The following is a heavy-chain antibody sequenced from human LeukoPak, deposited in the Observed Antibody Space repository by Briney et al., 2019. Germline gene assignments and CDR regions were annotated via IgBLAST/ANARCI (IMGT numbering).Heavy chain of an antibody. CDR3: ARGGQQLVPPFDY. Sequence: SETLSLTCAVYGGSFSGYYWSWIRQPPGKGLEWIGEINHSGSTNYNPSLKSRVTISVDTSKNQFSLKLTSLTAADTAVYYCARGGQQLVPPFDYWGQGTLVTVSS. CDR2: INHSGST. CDR1: GGSFSGYY. D-gene: IGHD6-6*01. V-gene: IGHV4-34*01. J-gene: IGHJ4*02.